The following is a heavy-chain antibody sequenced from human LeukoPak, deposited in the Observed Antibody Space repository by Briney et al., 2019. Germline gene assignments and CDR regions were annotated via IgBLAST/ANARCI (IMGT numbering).Heavy chain of an antibody. Sequence: SETLSLTCTVSGGSISSYYWSWIRQPPGKGLEWIGYIYYSGSTNYNPSLKSRVTISVDTSKNQFSLKLSSVTAADMAVYYCARGERNYYGSGSYLSGWGQGTLVTVSS. J-gene: IGHJ4*02. V-gene: IGHV4-59*01. CDR3: ARGERNYYGSGSYLSG. CDR1: GGSISSYY. CDR2: IYYSGST. D-gene: IGHD3-10*01.